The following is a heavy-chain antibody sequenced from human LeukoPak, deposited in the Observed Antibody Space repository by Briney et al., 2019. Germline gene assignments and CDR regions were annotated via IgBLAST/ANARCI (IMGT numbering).Heavy chain of an antibody. V-gene: IGHV3-48*01. CDR3: ARGPYTDMDPYYFDY. CDR2: ISSSSSTI. Sequence: GGSLRLSCAASGFTFSSYSMNWVRQAPGKGLEWVSYISSSSSTIYYADSVKGRFTISRDNAKNSLYLQMNSLRAEDTAVYYCARGPYTDMDPYYFDYWGQGTLVTVSS. D-gene: IGHD5-18*01. CDR1: GFTFSSYS. J-gene: IGHJ4*02.